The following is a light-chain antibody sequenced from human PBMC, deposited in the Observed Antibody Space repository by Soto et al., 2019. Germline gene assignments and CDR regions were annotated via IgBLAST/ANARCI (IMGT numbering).Light chain of an antibody. CDR2: DAS. J-gene: IGKJ1*01. Sequence: DIQMNQSPSTLSASLGGRVTITCRASQSISSWLAWYQQKPGKAPKLLIYDASSLESGVPSRFRGSGSGKELTLTTSSLQPDDFATDHSKQYTSYYRTFGEGT. CDR3: KQYTSYYRT. V-gene: IGKV1-5*01. CDR1: QSISSW.